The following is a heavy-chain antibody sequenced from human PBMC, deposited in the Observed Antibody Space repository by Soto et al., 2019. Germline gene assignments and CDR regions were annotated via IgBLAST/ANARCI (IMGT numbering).Heavy chain of an antibody. CDR1: GYTFTSYD. J-gene: IGHJ4*02. Sequence: ASVKVSCKASGYTFTSYDINWVRQATGQGLEWMGWMNPNSGNTGYAQKFQGRVTMTRNTSISTAYMELSSLRSEDTAVYYCARDRQGLTAMVHYFDYWGQGSLVTVSS. CDR2: MNPNSGNT. CDR3: ARDRQGLTAMVHYFDY. V-gene: IGHV1-8*01. D-gene: IGHD5-18*01.